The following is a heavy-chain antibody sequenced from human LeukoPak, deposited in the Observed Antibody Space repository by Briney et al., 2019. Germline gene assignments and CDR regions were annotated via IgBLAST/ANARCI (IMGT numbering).Heavy chain of an antibody. Sequence: GGSLRLSCAASGFTFSSYGMHWVRQAPGKGLEWVAVIWYDGSNKYYADSMKGRFTISRDNSKNTLYLQMNSLRAEDTAVYYCARVVNPYYYYGMDVWGQGTTVTVSS. CDR3: ARVVNPYYYYGMDV. D-gene: IGHD3-22*01. CDR1: GFTFSSYG. V-gene: IGHV3-33*01. J-gene: IGHJ6*02. CDR2: IWYDGSNK.